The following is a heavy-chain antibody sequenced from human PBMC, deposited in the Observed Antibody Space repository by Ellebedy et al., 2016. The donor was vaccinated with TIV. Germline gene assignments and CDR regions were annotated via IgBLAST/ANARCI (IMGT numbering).Heavy chain of an antibody. CDR1: GYTFTTYG. CDR2: ISAYNGNT. Sequence: ASVKVSCKASGYTFTTYGISWVRQAPGQGLEWMGWISAYNGNTNYTQRLQGRVTMTTDTSTSTAYMELSSLRSEDTAVYYCASRGVPLGYCSGGSCLETYFYYGMDVWGQGTTVTVSS. CDR3: ASRGVPLGYCSGGSCLETYFYYGMDV. D-gene: IGHD2-15*01. J-gene: IGHJ6*02. V-gene: IGHV1-18*04.